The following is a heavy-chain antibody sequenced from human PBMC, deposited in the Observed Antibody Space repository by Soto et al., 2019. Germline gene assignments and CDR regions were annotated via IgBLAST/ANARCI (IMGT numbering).Heavy chain of an antibody. CDR3: ARDIVVVVAARDYYYGMDF. V-gene: IGHV1-3*01. J-gene: IGHJ6*02. Sequence: ASVKVSCKASGYTFTSYAMHWVRQAPGQRLEWMGWINAGNGNTKYSQKFQGRVTITRDTSASTAYMELSSLRSEDTAVYYCARDIVVVVAARDYYYGMDFWGQGTTVTVSS. CDR2: INAGNGNT. D-gene: IGHD2-15*01. CDR1: GYTFTSYA.